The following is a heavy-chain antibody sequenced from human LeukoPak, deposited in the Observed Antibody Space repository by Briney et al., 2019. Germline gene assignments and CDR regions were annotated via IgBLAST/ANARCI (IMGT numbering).Heavy chain of an antibody. D-gene: IGHD2-15*01. CDR2: ISGSGGST. CDR1: GFTFSSYA. CDR3: AKMNARYCSGGSCYFSYFDY. Sequence: PGGSLRLSCAASGFTFSSYAMSWVRQAPGKGLEWVSAISGSGGSTYYADSMKGRFTISRDNSKNTLYLQMNSLRAEDTAVYYCAKMNARYCSGGSCYFSYFDYWGQGTLVTVSS. J-gene: IGHJ4*02. V-gene: IGHV3-23*01.